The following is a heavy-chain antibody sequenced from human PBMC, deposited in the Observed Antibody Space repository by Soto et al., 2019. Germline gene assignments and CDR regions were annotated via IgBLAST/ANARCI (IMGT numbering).Heavy chain of an antibody. J-gene: IGHJ6*02. V-gene: IGHV3-21*01. Sequence: GGSLRLSCAASGFTFSSYSMNWVRQAPGKGLEWVSSISSSSSYIYYADSVKGRFTISRDNAKNSLYLQMNSLRAEDTAVYYCARDNYYGSVPAHYYGMDVWGQGTTVTVSS. CDR3: ARDNYYGSVPAHYYGMDV. D-gene: IGHD3-10*01. CDR2: ISSSSSYI. CDR1: GFTFSSYS.